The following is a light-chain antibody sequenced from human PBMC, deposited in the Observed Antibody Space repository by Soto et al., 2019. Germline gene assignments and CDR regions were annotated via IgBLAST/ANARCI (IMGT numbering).Light chain of an antibody. Sequence: QSVLTQPPSVSGAPGQRVTISCTGSSSNIGAGYDVHWYQHLPGTAPKLLVHGNNDRPSGVPDRFSASKSGTSASLAITGLQVEDEADYCQSFDSMLSGWVFGGGTKLTVL. J-gene: IGLJ2*01. CDR1: SSNIGAGYD. V-gene: IGLV1-40*01. CDR3: QSFDSMLSGWV. CDR2: GNN.